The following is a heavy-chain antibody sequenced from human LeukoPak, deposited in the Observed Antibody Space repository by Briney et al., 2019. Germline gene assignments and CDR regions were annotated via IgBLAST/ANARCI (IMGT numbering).Heavy chain of an antibody. J-gene: IGHJ3*02. D-gene: IGHD2-15*01. CDR2: ASYTRST. Sequence: SETLSLTCTVSGGSISSGSYYWGWIRQPPGKGLEWIGSASYTRSTYYNPSLKSEVTISVDTSKNQFSLKVRSVTAADAAVYYCGRQEGICSGGGCYHYLATWGQGTMVTVSS. CDR3: GRQEGICSGGGCYHYLAT. V-gene: IGHV4-39*01. CDR1: GGSISSGSYY.